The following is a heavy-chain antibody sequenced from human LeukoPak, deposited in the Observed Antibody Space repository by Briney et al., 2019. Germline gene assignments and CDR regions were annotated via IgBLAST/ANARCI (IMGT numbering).Heavy chain of an antibody. CDR1: RFTVSSNY. J-gene: IGHJ4*02. CDR2: IYSGGST. D-gene: IGHD6-6*01. Sequence: GGSLRLSCAASRFTVSSNYMTWVRQAAGKGLEWVSVIYSGGSTYYADSAKGRFTISRDNSKNTLYLQMNSLRAEDTAVYYCARDKGTSYLSSFDYWGQGTLVTVSS. V-gene: IGHV3-66*01. CDR3: ARDKGTSYLSSFDY.